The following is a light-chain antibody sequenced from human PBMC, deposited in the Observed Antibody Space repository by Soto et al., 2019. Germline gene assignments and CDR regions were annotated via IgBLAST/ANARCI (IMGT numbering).Light chain of an antibody. Sequence: QSALTQAASASGSPGQSITISCTGTSSDIGDYNHVSWYQQHPGKAPKVMIYEVSDRPSGISNRFSGSKSGNTASLTISGLQAEDEADYCCSSPATSLTGVFGGGTKLTVL. J-gene: IGLJ3*02. CDR1: SSDIGDYNH. CDR2: EVS. V-gene: IGLV2-14*01. CDR3: SSPATSLTGV.